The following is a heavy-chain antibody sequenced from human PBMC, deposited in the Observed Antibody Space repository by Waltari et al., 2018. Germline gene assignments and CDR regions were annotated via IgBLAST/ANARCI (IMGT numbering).Heavy chain of an antibody. J-gene: IGHJ4*02. CDR3: ARGVSGDSGPADY. V-gene: IGHV3-7*01. Sequence: EVQLVESGGGRVQPGGSLRLSGAASGFTFTTYWMTWVRQAPGKGLEWVANLNQDGSAKFYVESVKGRFTISRDNAKNSLFLQMNSLRAEDTAVYYCARGVSGDSGPADYWGQGTLVTVSS. CDR1: GFTFTTYW. CDR2: LNQDGSAK. D-gene: IGHD4-17*01.